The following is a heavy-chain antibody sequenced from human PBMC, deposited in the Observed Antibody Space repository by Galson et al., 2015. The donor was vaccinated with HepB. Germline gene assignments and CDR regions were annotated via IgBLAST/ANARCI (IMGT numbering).Heavy chain of an antibody. V-gene: IGHV5-51*01. CDR1: GYNFTKYW. CDR3: ARQRYYENFFDF. D-gene: IGHD3-22*01. Sequence: SGAEVKKPGEFLKISCKGSGYNFTKYWIGWVRQMPGKGLEWMGIIYPGDSDIRYSPSFQGQVTISADKSISTAYLQWSSLKASDTAMYYCARQRYYENFFDFWGQGTKVTVSS. CDR2: IYPGDSDI. J-gene: IGHJ3*01.